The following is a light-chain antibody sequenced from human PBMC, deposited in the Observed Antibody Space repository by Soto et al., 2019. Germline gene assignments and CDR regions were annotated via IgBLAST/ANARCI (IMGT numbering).Light chain of an antibody. V-gene: IGKV1-5*03. CDR1: QSISSW. CDR2: KAS. Sequence: DIQMTQSPSTLSASVGDRVTITCRASQSISSWLAWYQQKPGKAPKVLIYKASSLESGVPSRFSGRGSGTEFTLTISSLQPDDFATYYCQQYNSYPWTFGRGTKVEIK. J-gene: IGKJ1*01. CDR3: QQYNSYPWT.